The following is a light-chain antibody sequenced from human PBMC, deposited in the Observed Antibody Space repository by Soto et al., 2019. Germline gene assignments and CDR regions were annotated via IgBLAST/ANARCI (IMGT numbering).Light chain of an antibody. Sequence: DIQMTQSPSYVSASVGDRVTITCRASQGIKNWLAWYQQKPGKAPNLLMYGASYLKSGVPTRFSGSGSGQDFTLNISSLQTEDFAIYYCQQTYTTPEITFGQGTRLEIK. CDR3: QQTYTTPEIT. CDR1: QGIKNW. J-gene: IGKJ5*01. CDR2: GAS. V-gene: IGKV1-12*01.